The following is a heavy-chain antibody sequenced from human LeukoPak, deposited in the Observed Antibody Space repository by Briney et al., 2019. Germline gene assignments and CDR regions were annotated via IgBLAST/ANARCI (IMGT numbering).Heavy chain of an antibody. V-gene: IGHV1-69*13. CDR1: GGTFSSYA. CDR2: IIPILGTA. Sequence: PMASVKVSCKASGGTFSSYAISWVRQAPGQGLEWMGGIIPILGTANYAQKFQGRVTITADESTSTAYMELSSLRSEDTAVYYCARDGTLGIAARPIYFDYWGQGTLVTVSS. CDR3: ARDGTLGIAARPIYFDY. D-gene: IGHD6-6*01. J-gene: IGHJ4*02.